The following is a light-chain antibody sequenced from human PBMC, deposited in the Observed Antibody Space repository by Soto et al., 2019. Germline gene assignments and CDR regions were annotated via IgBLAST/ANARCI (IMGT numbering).Light chain of an antibody. J-gene: IGKJ1*01. CDR1: QTVSSTF. V-gene: IGKV3D-20*02. CDR3: QQRSNWPWT. CDR2: GAS. Sequence: EIVLTQSPGTLSLSPGERATLFCRASQTVSSTFLAWYQQKPGQTPRLLIYGASTRATGIPDRFSGSGSGTDFTLTISRLGPEDFAVYYCQQRSNWPWTFGQGTKVDIK.